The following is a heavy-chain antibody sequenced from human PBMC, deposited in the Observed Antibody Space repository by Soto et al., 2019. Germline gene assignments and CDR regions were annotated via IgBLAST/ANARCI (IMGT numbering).Heavy chain of an antibody. V-gene: IGHV4-59*01. CDR3: ARARVTMVRGVIITQRTYYMDV. CDR1: GGSISGYY. Sequence: SETLSLTCTVSGGSISGYYWSWIRQPPGKGLEWIGYIYYSGSTNYNPSLKSRVTISVDTSKNQFSLKLSSVTAADTAVYYCARARVTMVRGVIITQRTYYMDVWGKGTTVTVSS. CDR2: IYYSGST. D-gene: IGHD3-10*01. J-gene: IGHJ6*03.